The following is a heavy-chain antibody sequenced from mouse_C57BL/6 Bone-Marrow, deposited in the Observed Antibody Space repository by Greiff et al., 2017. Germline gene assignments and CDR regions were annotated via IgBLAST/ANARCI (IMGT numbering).Heavy chain of an antibody. D-gene: IGHD2-3*01. Sequence: QVQLQQSGAELARPGASVKLSCKASGYTFTSYGISWVKQRTGQGLEWIGEIYPRSGNTYYNEQFKGKATLTADKSSSTAYMELRRLTSEDSAVYFCARYDGYLFAYWGQGTLDTVSA. J-gene: IGHJ3*01. V-gene: IGHV1-81*01. CDR1: GYTFTSYG. CDR3: ARYDGYLFAY. CDR2: IYPRSGNT.